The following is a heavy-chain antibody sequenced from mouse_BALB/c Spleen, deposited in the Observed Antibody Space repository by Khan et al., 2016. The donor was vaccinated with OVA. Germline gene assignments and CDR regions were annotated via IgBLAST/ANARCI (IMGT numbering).Heavy chain of an antibody. D-gene: IGHD2-14*01. J-gene: IGHJ4*01. Sequence: VQLQQSGTVLARPGASVKMSCKASGYRFTSYWMHWVKQRPGQGLEWIGAIYPGNSDANYNQKFKGKAKLTAVTSASTAYMELSSLTNEDSAVYYYTRCTDRHEDALDYWGQGTSVTVSS. V-gene: IGHV1-5*01. CDR1: GYRFTSYW. CDR2: IYPGNSDA. CDR3: TRCTDRHEDALDY.